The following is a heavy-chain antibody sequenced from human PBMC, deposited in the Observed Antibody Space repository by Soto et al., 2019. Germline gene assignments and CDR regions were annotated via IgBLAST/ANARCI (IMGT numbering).Heavy chain of an antibody. J-gene: IGHJ4*02. CDR1: DYSIRTGYY. Sequence: SETLSLTCGVSDYSIRTGYYWACIRQSPTKGLEWIGSISHSGGSSYNPSLESRATISLDTSKNQFFLTMTSVTAADTAIYYCAREGPPKWGFGSDSWAQGLLVTVSS. CDR2: ISHSGGS. CDR3: AREGPPKWGFGSDS. D-gene: IGHD7-27*01. V-gene: IGHV4-38-2*02.